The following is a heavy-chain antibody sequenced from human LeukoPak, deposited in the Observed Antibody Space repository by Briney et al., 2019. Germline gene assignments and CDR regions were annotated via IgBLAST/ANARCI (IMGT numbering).Heavy chain of an antibody. CDR3: ARESSIASTPNY. CDR1: GYTFTSYG. Sequence: ASVKVSCKASGYTFTSYGIRWVRQAPGQGLEWMGWISAYNGNTNYAQKLQGRVTMTTDTSTSTAYMELRSLRSDDTAVYYCARESSIASTPNYWGQGTLVTVSS. J-gene: IGHJ4*02. CDR2: ISAYNGNT. V-gene: IGHV1-18*01. D-gene: IGHD6-6*01.